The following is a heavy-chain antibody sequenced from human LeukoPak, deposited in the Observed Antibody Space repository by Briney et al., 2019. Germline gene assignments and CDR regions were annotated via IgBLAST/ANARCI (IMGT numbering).Heavy chain of an antibody. CDR1: GGSISSYY. CDR3: ARVRTSDLLYFDY. J-gene: IGHJ4*02. D-gene: IGHD2-2*01. CDR2: IYYSGST. V-gene: IGHV4-59*01. Sequence: TSETLSFTCTVSGGSISSYYWSWIRQPPGKGLEWIGYIYYSGSTNYNPSLKSRVTISVDTSKNQFSLKLSSVTAADTAVYYCARVRTSDLLYFDYWGQGTLVTVSS.